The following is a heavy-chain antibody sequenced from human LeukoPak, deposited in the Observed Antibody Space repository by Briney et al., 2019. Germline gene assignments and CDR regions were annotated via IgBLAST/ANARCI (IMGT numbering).Heavy chain of an antibody. V-gene: IGHV3-72*01. CDR3: ARVVTDSGGWYEFDY. D-gene: IGHD6-19*01. CDR1: GFSLSDHH. J-gene: IGHJ4*02. Sequence: GGSLRLSCAASGFSLSDHHMDWVRQAPGKGLEWVGRSINKPNSATADYAASVRGRFTISRDDSKNSLYLQMNSLKTEDTAVYYCARVVTDSGGWYEFDYWGQGALATVSS. CDR2: SINKPNSATA.